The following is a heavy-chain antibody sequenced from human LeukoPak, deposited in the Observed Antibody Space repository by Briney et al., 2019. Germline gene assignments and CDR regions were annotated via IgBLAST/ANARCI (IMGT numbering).Heavy chain of an antibody. V-gene: IGHV4-31*03. J-gene: IGHJ4*02. Sequence: PSQTLSLTCTVSGGSISSGGYYWSWIRQHPGKGLEWIGYIYYSGSTYYNPSLKSRVTTSVDTSKNQFSLKLSSVTAADTAVYYCASGITMIVAIDYWGQGTLVTVSS. CDR2: IYYSGST. CDR3: ASGITMIVAIDY. CDR1: GGSISSGGYY. D-gene: IGHD3-22*01.